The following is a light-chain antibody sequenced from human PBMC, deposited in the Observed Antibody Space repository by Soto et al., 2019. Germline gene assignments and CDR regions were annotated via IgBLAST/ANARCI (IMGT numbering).Light chain of an antibody. V-gene: IGKV3-15*01. J-gene: IGKJ1*01. CDR1: QSVSSN. CDR3: QQYNNWPKT. Sequence: EIVMTQSPATLSVSPGERATLSCRASQSVSSNLAWYQQKPGQGPRLLIYGASTRATGIPARFSGSGSGTEFTLAISSLQSEDLAVYYCQQYNNWPKTFGQGTKVEIK. CDR2: GAS.